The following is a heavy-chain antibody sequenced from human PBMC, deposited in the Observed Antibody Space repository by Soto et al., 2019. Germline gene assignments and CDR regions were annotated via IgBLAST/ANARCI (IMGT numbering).Heavy chain of an antibody. V-gene: IGHV1-69*04. CDR3: ARELRYFDWLLEPNWFDP. D-gene: IGHD3-9*01. Sequence: ASVKVSCKASGGTFSSYTISWVRQAPGQGLEWMGRIIPILGIANYAQKFQGRVTITADKSTSTAYMELSSLRSEDTAVYYCARELRYFDWLLEPNWFDPWGQGTLVTVSS. CDR1: GGTFSSYT. J-gene: IGHJ5*02. CDR2: IIPILGIA.